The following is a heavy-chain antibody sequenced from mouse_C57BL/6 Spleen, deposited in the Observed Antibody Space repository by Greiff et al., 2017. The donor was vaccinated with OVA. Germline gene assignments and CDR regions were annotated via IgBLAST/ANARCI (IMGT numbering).Heavy chain of an antibody. CDR3: TTSTTVVARGAMDY. J-gene: IGHJ4*01. D-gene: IGHD1-1*01. Sequence: EVQLVESGAELVRPGASVKLSCTASGFNIKDDYMHWVKQRPEQGLEWIGWIDPENGDTEYASKFQGKATITADTSSNTAYLQLSSLTSEDTAVYYCTTSTTVVARGAMDYWGQGTSVTVSS. CDR1: GFNIKDDY. V-gene: IGHV14-4*01. CDR2: IDPENGDT.